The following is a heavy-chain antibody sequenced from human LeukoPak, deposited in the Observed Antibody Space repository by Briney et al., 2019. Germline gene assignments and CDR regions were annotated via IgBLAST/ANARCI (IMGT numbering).Heavy chain of an antibody. J-gene: IGHJ4*02. CDR1: GFTFSRHG. CDR3: ASSSWYFAPGRLDY. D-gene: IGHD6-13*01. V-gene: IGHV3-23*01. Sequence: GGSLRLSCVASGFTFSRHGMNWVRQAPGKGLEWVSGISPSGDIKYYVDSVKGRFTVSRDNSKNTLYLQINSLRDEDTAVYYCASSSWYFAPGRLDYWGQGTLVTVSS. CDR2: ISPSGDIK.